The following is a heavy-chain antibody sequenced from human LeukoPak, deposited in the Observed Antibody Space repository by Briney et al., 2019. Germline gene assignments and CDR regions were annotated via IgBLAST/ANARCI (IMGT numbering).Heavy chain of an antibody. CDR2: INAGNGNT. CDR1: GYTFTSYA. J-gene: IGHJ3*02. Sequence: ASVKVSCKASGYTFTSYAMHWVRQAPGQRLEWMGWINAGNGNTKYSQKFQGRVTMTRDTSTSTVYMELSSLRSEDTAVYYCARGSGSYERNAFDIWGQGTMVTVSS. D-gene: IGHD1-26*01. V-gene: IGHV1-3*01. CDR3: ARGSGSYERNAFDI.